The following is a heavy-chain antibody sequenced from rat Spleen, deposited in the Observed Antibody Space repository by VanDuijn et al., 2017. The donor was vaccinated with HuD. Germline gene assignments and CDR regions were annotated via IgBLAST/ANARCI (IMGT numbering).Heavy chain of an antibody. D-gene: IGHD1-9*01. CDR3: ARRHYGYTDYFDY. CDR2: ISSDGRRN. V-gene: IGHV5-29*01. Sequence: EVQLVESGGGLVQPGRSLKLSCAASGFTFSNYGMTWVRQAPTKGLEWVATISSDGRRNCYRDSVKGRFTISRDNAKNSLYLQMDSLRSADTATYYCARRHYGYTDYFDYWGQGVMVTVSS. CDR1: GFTFSNYG. J-gene: IGHJ2*01.